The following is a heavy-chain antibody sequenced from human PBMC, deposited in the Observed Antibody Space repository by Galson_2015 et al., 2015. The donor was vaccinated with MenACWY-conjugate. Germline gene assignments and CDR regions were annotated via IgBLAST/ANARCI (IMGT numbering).Heavy chain of an antibody. CDR1: GLSFSSYW. CDR2: IKEDGSET. D-gene: IGHD2-2*01. Sequence: SLRLSCAASGLSFSSYWMTWVRQAPGKELEWVANIKEDGSETYYVDSVTGRFTVSRDNAKNSLDLQMNSLRVEDTAVYYCATSPAYECNSRCYYRAFDVWGQGTMVTVSS. J-gene: IGHJ3*01. CDR3: ATSPAYECNSRCYYRAFDV. V-gene: IGHV3-7*03.